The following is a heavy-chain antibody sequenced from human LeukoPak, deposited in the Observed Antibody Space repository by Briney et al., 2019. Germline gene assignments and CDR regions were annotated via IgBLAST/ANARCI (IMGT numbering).Heavy chain of an antibody. V-gene: IGHV3-74*03. Sequence: GGSLRLSCAASGFTFSAYWMHWVRQAPGEGLVWVSRIGSDGGSTTYADSVRGRCTISRDNARNTLYLQMNSLRAEDTAVYYCARDVELVYYDSTAYDYWGQGTMVTVPP. CDR1: GFTFSAYW. D-gene: IGHD3-22*01. J-gene: IGHJ4*01. CDR3: ARDVELVYYDSTAYDY. CDR2: IGSDGGST.